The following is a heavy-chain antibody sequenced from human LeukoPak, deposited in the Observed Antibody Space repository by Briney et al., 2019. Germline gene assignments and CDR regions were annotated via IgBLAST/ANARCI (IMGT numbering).Heavy chain of an antibody. V-gene: IGHV1-18*01. CDR3: PSDCRSCCGNMYYFDS. CDR1: GYTFTNCG. J-gene: IGHJ4*02. CDR2: ISAYSGDT. Sequence: ASVTVSCTASGYTFTNCGISWVRQAPGQGLEWMAWISAYSGDTNFLQNLQGRVTLTTDTSTSTAYMELRSLRSDDTAMYYCPSDCRSCCGNMYYFDSWGQGTLVTVSS. D-gene: IGHD2-15*01.